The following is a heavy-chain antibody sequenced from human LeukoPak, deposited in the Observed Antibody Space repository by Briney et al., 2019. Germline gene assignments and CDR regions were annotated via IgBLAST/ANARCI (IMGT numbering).Heavy chain of an antibody. CDR1: GYTFTGYY. CDR3: AREGLTAAIFRGVFDI. Sequence: GASVKVSCKASGYTFTGYYMHWVRQATGQGLEWMGWINPNSGGTNYAQKFQGRVTMTRDTSISTAYMELSRLRYDDTAVYYCAREGLTAAIFRGVFDIWGQGTMVTVSS. V-gene: IGHV1-2*02. CDR2: INPNSGGT. D-gene: IGHD2-2*02. J-gene: IGHJ3*02.